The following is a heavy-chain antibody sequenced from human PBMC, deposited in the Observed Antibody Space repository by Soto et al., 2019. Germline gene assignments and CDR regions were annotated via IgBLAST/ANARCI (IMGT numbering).Heavy chain of an antibody. Sequence: SETLSLTCAVSGYSISSGYYWGWIRQPPGMGLEWIGSTSHSANTYYKTSLKSRVIISVDTSKNQFSLKLSSVTAADTAVYYCARNRSGSPRDGFDIWGQVTVSTVSS. J-gene: IGHJ3*02. CDR1: GYSISSGYY. D-gene: IGHD3-3*01. CDR2: TSHSANT. CDR3: ARNRSGSPRDGFDI. V-gene: IGHV4-38-2*01.